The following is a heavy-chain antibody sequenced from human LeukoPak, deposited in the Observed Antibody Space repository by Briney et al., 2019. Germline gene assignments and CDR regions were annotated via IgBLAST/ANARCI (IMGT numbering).Heavy chain of an antibody. CDR2: ISGSGGST. J-gene: IGHJ4*02. V-gene: IGHV3-23*01. CDR1: GFTFTSSG. CDR3: AKDGVIFDY. Sequence: PGGSLRLSCSASGFTFTSSGMSWVRQAPGKGLEWVSAISGSGGSTYYADSVKGRFTISRDNSKNTLYLQMNSLRAEDTAVYYCAKDGVIFDYWGQGTLVTVSS. D-gene: IGHD2-21*01.